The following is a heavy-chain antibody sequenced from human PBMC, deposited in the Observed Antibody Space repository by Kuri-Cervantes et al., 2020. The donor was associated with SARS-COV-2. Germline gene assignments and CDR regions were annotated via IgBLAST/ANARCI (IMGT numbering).Heavy chain of an antibody. CDR2: ISSSSSYI. J-gene: IGHJ6*03. CDR1: GFTFSSYS. Sequence: GGSLRLSCAASGFTFSSYSMNWVRQAPGKGLEWVSSISSSSSYIYYADSVKGRFTMSRDDGRNSLYLQMNSLRAEDTAVYYCARLDGIELWLRSLYYMDVWGKGTSVTVSS. CDR3: ARLDGIELWLRSLYYMDV. V-gene: IGHV3-21*01. D-gene: IGHD5-18*01.